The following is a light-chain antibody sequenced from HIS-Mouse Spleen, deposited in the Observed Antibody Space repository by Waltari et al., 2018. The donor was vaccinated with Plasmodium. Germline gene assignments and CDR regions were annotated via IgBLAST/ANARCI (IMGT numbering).Light chain of an antibody. CDR1: SSDVGGYNY. Sequence: QSALTQPRSVSGSPGQSVTISCTGTSSDVGGYNYVSWYPQNPGKAPKLRIYDVSKRPFGVLYLCSGSKSGNTASLTISGLQAEDEADYYCCSYAGSYTYVFGTGTKVTVL. V-gene: IGLV2-11*01. J-gene: IGLJ1*01. CDR3: CSYAGSYTYV. CDR2: DVS.